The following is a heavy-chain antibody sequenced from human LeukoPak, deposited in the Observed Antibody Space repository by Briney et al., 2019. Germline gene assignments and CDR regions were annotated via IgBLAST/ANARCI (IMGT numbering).Heavy chain of an antibody. J-gene: IGHJ4*02. Sequence: GGSLRLSCGASGFTFSSYWMSWVRQAPGKGLEWVANIKQDGREKYYVDSVKGRFTISRDNSKNTLYLQMNSLRAEDTAVYYCANGYRYCSSTSCDFDYWGQGTLVTVSS. CDR3: ANGYRYCSSTSCDFDY. CDR1: GFTFSSYW. CDR2: IKQDGREK. D-gene: IGHD2-2*01. V-gene: IGHV3-7*03.